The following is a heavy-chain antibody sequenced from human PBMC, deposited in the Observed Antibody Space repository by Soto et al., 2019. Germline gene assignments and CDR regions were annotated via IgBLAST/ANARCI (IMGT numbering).Heavy chain of an antibody. CDR2: IWSDGSNK. D-gene: IGHD3-22*01. Sequence: QVQLVESGGGVVQPGRSLRLSCAASGFTFSSYGMHWVRQAPGKGLEWVAVIWSDGSNKYYADSVKGRFTISRDNSKNTLYLRMKSLRAEDTAVYYCARYYYDSSGYYPLWGPGTLVTVSS. J-gene: IGHJ4*02. CDR3: ARYYYDSSGYYPL. CDR1: GFTFSSYG. V-gene: IGHV3-33*01.